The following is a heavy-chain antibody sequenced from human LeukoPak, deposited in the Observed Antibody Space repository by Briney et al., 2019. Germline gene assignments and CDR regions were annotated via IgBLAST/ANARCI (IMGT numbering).Heavy chain of an antibody. J-gene: IGHJ6*03. D-gene: IGHD4-17*01. CDR1: GFTFSSYW. V-gene: IGHV3-7*01. Sequence: GGSLRLSCAAPGFTFSSYWMSWVRQAPGKGLEWVANIKQDGSEKYYVDSVKGRFTISRDNAKNSLYLQMNSLRVEGTAVYYCARSTTHPYYNYMDVWGKGTTVTLSS. CDR3: ARSTTHPYYNYMDV. CDR2: IKQDGSEK.